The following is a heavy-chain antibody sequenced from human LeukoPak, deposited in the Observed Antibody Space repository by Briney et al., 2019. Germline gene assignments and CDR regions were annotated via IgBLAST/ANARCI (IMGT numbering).Heavy chain of an antibody. CDR3: ARGGHEGPYCSSTSCPSSGMDV. CDR1: GGSFSGYY. J-gene: IGHJ6*02. Sequence: TSETLSLTCAVYGGSFSGYYWSWIRQPPGKGLEWIGEINHSGSTNYNPSLKSRVTISVDTSKNQFSLKLSSVTAADTAVYYCARGGHEGPYCSSTSCPSSGMDVWGQGTTVTVSS. D-gene: IGHD2-2*01. CDR2: INHSGST. V-gene: IGHV4-34*01.